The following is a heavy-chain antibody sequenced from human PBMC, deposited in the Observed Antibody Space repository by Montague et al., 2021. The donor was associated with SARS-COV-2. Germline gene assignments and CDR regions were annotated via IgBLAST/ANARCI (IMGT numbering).Heavy chain of an antibody. Sequence: SETLSLTCTVSGGSISSSNYYWDWIRQPPGKGLEWIGSIYDSGSTYYNPSLKSRVTISVDTSKNHFSLKLSSVTAADTAVYYCARRGRKLLPVATTIGGFDIWGKGTMVPVSS. D-gene: IGHD5-12*01. V-gene: IGHV4-39*02. CDR2: IYDSGST. J-gene: IGHJ3*02. CDR3: ARRGRKLLPVATTIGGFDI. CDR1: GGSISSSNYY.